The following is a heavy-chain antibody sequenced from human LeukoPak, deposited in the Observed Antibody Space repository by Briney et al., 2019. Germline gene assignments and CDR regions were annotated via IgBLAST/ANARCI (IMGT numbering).Heavy chain of an antibody. CDR2: IYYSGST. Sequence: SETLSLTCTVSGGSISSYYWSWIRQPPGKGLEWIGYIYYSGSTNYNPSLKSRVTISVDTSKNQFSLKLSSVTAADTAVYYCARGVTYYYDSSGYYWAWFDPWGQGTLVTVSS. V-gene: IGHV4-59*08. J-gene: IGHJ5*02. CDR3: ARGVTYYYDSSGYYWAWFDP. D-gene: IGHD3-22*01. CDR1: GGSISSYY.